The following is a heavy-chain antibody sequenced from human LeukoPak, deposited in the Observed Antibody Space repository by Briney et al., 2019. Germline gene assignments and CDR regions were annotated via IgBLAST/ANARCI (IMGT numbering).Heavy chain of an antibody. CDR1: GGSINSYY. CDR2: IYYSGST. J-gene: IGHJ4*02. V-gene: IGHV4-59*01. D-gene: IGHD3-10*01. Sequence: SETLSLTCTVSGGSINSYYWSWIRQPPGKGLEWIGYIYYSGSTNYNPSLKSRVTISVDTSKNQFSLKLSSVTAADTAVYYCARENGSGSYYDYWGQGSLVTVSS. CDR3: ARENGSGSYYDY.